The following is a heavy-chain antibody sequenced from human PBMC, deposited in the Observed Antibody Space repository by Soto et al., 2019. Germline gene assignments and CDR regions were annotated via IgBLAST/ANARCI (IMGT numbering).Heavy chain of an antibody. CDR3: ARGAPYSISLYYFAH. CDR2: LYHSGST. CDR1: GGSISSDGYS. Sequence: SETLSLTXAVSGGSISSDGYSWSWIRQPPGKGLEWIGYLYHSGSTYYNPSLKSRVTVSEDRSKNQFSLKLTSVTAADTAVYYCARGAPYSISLYYFAHWGQGALVTVSS. V-gene: IGHV4-30-2*01. J-gene: IGHJ4*02. D-gene: IGHD6-6*01.